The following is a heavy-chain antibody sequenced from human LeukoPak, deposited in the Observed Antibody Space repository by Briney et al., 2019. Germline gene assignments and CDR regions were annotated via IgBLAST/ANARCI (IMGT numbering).Heavy chain of an antibody. J-gene: IGHJ6*03. V-gene: IGHV4-39*07. CDR1: GGSISSGGYY. CDR2: INHSGST. Sequence: SETLSLTCTVSGGSISSGGYYWSWIRQPPGKGLEWIGEINHSGSTNYNPSLKSRVTISVDTSKNQFSLKLSSVTAADTAVYYCARGRAMVRGVYYYYMDVWGKGTTVTVSS. CDR3: ARGRAMVRGVYYYYMDV. D-gene: IGHD5-18*01.